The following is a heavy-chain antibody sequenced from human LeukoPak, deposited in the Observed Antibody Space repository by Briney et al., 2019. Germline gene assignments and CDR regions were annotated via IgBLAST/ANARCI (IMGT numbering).Heavy chain of an antibody. Sequence: KSGGSLRLSCAASGFTFSSYGMHWVRQAPGKGLEWVAVIWYDGSNKYYADSVKGRFTISRDNSKNTLYLQMGSLRVEDTAVYYCARERFGDYVEYFDVWGRGTLVSVSS. CDR2: IWYDGSNK. CDR3: ARERFGDYVEYFDV. CDR1: GFTFSSYG. D-gene: IGHD4-17*01. V-gene: IGHV3-33*01. J-gene: IGHJ2*01.